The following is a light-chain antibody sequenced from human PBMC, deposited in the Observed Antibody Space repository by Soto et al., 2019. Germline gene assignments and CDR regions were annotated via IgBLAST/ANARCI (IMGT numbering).Light chain of an antibody. Sequence: QSALTQPRSVSGSPGQSVTISCTGTSGDVGADDRVSWYQHHPTTAPKRIIYDVTNRPSGVPYRFSGSKSGSTASLTISGLQAEDEADYYCCSHAGGSSWVFGGGTKLTVL. V-gene: IGLV2-11*01. J-gene: IGLJ3*02. CDR2: DVT. CDR3: CSHAGGSSWV. CDR1: SGDVGADDR.